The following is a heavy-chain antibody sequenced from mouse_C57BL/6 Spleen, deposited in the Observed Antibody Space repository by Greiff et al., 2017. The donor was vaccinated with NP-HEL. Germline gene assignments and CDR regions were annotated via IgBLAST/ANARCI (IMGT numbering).Heavy chain of an antibody. CDR3: ARDSNYDYYAMDY. CDR2: INPSNGGT. V-gene: IGHV1-53*01. D-gene: IGHD2-5*01. CDR1: GYTFTSYW. Sequence: VQLQQPGTELVKPGASVKLSCEASGYTFTSYWMHWVKQRPGQGLEWIGNINPSNGGTNYNEKFKSKATLTVDKSSSTAYMQLSSLTSEDSAVYDCARDSNYDYYAMDYWGQGTSVTVSS. J-gene: IGHJ4*01.